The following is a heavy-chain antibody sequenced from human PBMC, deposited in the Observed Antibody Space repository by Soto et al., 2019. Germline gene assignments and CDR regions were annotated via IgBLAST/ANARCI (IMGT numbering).Heavy chain of an antibody. D-gene: IGHD4-17*01. Sequence: SEPLSLTSAVYGGYFSGYYGSWIRPPPGKGLEWIGEINHSGSTNYNPSLKSRVTISVDTSKNQFSLKLSSVTAADTAVYYCARGPSDYGDYGLDGMDVWGQGTTVTVSS. CDR3: ARGPSDYGDYGLDGMDV. J-gene: IGHJ6*02. CDR2: INHSGST. CDR1: GGYFSGYY. V-gene: IGHV4-34*01.